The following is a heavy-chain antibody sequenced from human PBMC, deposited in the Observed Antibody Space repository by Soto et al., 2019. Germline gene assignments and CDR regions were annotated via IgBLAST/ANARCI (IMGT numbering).Heavy chain of an antibody. D-gene: IGHD3-22*01. J-gene: IGHJ6*03. CDR3: ARGTVVGYYYMDV. CDR2: ISTSGSTI. Sequence: GGSLRLSCAASGFTFSDYYMSWIRQAPGKGLEWVSYISTSGSTIYYADSVKGRFTISRDNAKNSLYLQMNSLRAEDTAVYYCARGTVVGYYYMDVWGKGTTVTVSS. V-gene: IGHV3-11*01. CDR1: GFTFSDYY.